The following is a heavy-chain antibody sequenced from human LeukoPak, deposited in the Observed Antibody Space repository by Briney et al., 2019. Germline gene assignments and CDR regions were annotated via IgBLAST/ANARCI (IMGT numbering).Heavy chain of an antibody. J-gene: IGHJ4*02. CDR3: SRYVDTPLDY. V-gene: IGHV3-73*01. CDR1: GFTFSGSS. D-gene: IGHD5-18*01. Sequence: GGSLRLSCAASGFTFSGSSIHWVRQASGEGLEWVGRIRSKAKSYATAYAASVAGRFTISRNDSQNTAYLQMNSLKSEDAAVNYCSRYVDTPLDYWGQGALVTVSS. CDR2: IRSKAKSYAT.